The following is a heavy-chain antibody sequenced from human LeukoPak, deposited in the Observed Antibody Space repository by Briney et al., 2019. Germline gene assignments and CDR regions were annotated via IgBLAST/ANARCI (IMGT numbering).Heavy chain of an antibody. CDR1: GFTFSSYW. J-gene: IGHJ5*02. CDR2: INSDGSST. D-gene: IGHD3-22*01. V-gene: IGHV3-74*01. Sequence: GGSLRLSCAASGFTFSSYWMHWVRQAPGKGLVWVSRINSDGSSTSYADSVKGRFTISRDNAKNTLYLQMNSLRAEDTAVYYCASALQYYYDSSDPAPWGQGTLVTVSS. CDR3: ASALQYYYDSSDPAP.